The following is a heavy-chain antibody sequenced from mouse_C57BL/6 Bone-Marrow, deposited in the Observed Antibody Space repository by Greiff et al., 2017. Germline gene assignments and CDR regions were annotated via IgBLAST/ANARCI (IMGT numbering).Heavy chain of an antibody. CDR2: IDPEGGET. V-gene: IGHV14-2*01. J-gene: IGHJ2*01. CDR1: GFNIKDYY. CDR3: ALLLRTREYYFDY. Sequence: VQLQQSGAELVKPGASVKLSCTASGFNIKDYYMHWVKQRTEHGLEWIGRIDPEGGETKYAPKFQGKATITADTSSNTAYLQLSSLTSEDTAVYYCALLLRTREYYFDYWGQGTTLTVSS. D-gene: IGHD1-1*01.